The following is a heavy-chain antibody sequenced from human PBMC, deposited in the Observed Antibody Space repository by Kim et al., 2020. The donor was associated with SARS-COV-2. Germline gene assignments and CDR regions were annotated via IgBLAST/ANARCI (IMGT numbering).Heavy chain of an antibody. CDR2: ISSSSSSYI. Sequence: GGSLRLSCAASGFTFSSYSMNWVRQAPGKGLEWVSSISSSSSSYIYYADSVKGRFTISRDNAKNSLYLQMNSLRAEDTAVYYCARDKWDDYSNYYYGMDVWGQGTTVTVSS. CDR3: ARDKWDDYSNYYYGMDV. V-gene: IGHV3-21*01. CDR1: GFTFSSYS. J-gene: IGHJ6*02. D-gene: IGHD4-4*01.